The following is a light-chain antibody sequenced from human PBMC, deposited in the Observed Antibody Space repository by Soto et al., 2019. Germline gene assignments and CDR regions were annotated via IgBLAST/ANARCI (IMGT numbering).Light chain of an antibody. CDR1: QSVSSSY. CDR2: GAS. CDR3: KQSET. V-gene: IGKV3-20*01. J-gene: IGKJ1*01. Sequence: EIVLTQSPGTLSLSPGERATLSCRASQSVSSSYLAWYQQKPGQAPRLLIYGASSRATGIPDRFSGSGSGTDFTLTISRLEPEDFAVYYCKQSETFGQGTKVEIK.